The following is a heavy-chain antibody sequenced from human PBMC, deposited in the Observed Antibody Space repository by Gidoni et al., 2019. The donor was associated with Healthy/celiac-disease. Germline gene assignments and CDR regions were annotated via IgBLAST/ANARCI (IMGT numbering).Heavy chain of an antibody. CDR3: ARDRRGYDMPAGY. Sequence: QVQLVASGGGVVQPGRSLSLFCSASGFTFSSYGMQWVRQAAGKGLEWVAVIWYDGSNKYYADSVKGRFTISRDNSKNTLYLQMNSLRAEDTAVYYCARDRRGYDMPAGYWGQGTLVTVSS. J-gene: IGHJ4*02. D-gene: IGHD3-9*01. V-gene: IGHV3-33*01. CDR2: IWYDGSNK. CDR1: GFTFSSYG.